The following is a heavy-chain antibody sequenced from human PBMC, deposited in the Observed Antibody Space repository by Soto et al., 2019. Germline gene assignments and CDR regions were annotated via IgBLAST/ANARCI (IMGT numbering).Heavy chain of an antibody. V-gene: IGHV3-73*01. D-gene: IGHD2-2*02. J-gene: IGHJ6*02. CDR2: IRSRANNFAT. Sequence: SGGSLRLSCAASGFIFSGSAIHWVRQASGKGLEWVGRIRSRANNFATSSAASVKGRFTFSRDDSKNTAYLQMNTLKPEDTAVYYCARGQGAAIGDYYYHGMDVWGQGTTVTVS. CDR3: ARGQGAAIGDYYYHGMDV. CDR1: GFIFSGSA.